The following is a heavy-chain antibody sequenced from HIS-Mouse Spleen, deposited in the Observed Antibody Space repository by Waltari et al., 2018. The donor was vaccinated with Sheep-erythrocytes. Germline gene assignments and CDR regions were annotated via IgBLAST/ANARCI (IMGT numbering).Heavy chain of an antibody. Sequence: SSYGMHWVRQAPGKGLEYVSAISSNGGSTYYANSVKGRFTISRDNSKNTLYLQMGSLRAEDMAVYYCARGGIAVAGYYFDYWGQGTLVTVSS. CDR3: ARGGIAVAGYYFDY. D-gene: IGHD6-19*01. J-gene: IGHJ4*02. CDR1: SSYG. CDR2: ISSNGGST. V-gene: IGHV3-64*01.